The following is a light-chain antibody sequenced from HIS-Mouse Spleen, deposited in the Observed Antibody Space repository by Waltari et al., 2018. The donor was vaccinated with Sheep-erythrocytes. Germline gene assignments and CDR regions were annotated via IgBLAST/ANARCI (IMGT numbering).Light chain of an antibody. CDR2: DGS. V-gene: IGKV3-11*01. CDR1: QSVSSY. J-gene: IGKJ2*01. Sequence: EIVLTQSPATLSLSPGERATLSCRASQSVSSYLAWYQQKPGQAPRLLIYDGSNRATGIPARFSGSGSGTDFTLTISSLEPEDFAVYYCQQRSNWYTFGQGTKLEIK. CDR3: QQRSNWYT.